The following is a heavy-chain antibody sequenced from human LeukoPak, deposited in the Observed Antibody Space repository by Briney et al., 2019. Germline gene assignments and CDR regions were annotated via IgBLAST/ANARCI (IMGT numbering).Heavy chain of an antibody. J-gene: IGHJ3*02. Sequence: ASVKVSCKASGYTFTSYGISWVRQAPGQGLEWMGWISAYNGNTNYAQKLQGRVTMTTDTSTSTAYMELRSLRSDDTAVYYCATSRGAGYCSSTSCYYDAFDIWGQGTMVTVYS. CDR3: ATSRGAGYCSSTSCYYDAFDI. CDR1: GYTFTSYG. D-gene: IGHD2-2*01. V-gene: IGHV1-18*01. CDR2: ISAYNGNT.